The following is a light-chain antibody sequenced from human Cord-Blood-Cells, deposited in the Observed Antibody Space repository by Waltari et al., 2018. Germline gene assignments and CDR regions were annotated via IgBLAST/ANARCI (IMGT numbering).Light chain of an antibody. CDR2: GAS. Sequence: EIVLTQSPGTLSLSPRERATLSYRASQSVSSSYLAWYQQKPGQAPRLLIYGASSRATGIPDRFSGSGSGTDFTLTISRLEPEDFAVYYCQQYGSSPWTFGQGTKVEIK. CDR3: QQYGSSPWT. J-gene: IGKJ1*01. CDR1: QSVSSSY. V-gene: IGKV3-20*01.